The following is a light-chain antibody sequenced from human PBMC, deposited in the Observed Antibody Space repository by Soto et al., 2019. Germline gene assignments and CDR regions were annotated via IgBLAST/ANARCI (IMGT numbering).Light chain of an antibody. Sequence: QSALTQPASVSGSPGQSITISCTRTSSDVGSYNLVSWYQRHPDQAPKLIIYEGSKRPSGVSNRFSGSKSGNMASLTISGLQAEDEAEYYCCSYAGTGIVFGGGTKLTVL. J-gene: IGLJ2*01. CDR3: CSYAGTGIV. CDR1: SSDVGSYNL. CDR2: EGS. V-gene: IGLV2-23*01.